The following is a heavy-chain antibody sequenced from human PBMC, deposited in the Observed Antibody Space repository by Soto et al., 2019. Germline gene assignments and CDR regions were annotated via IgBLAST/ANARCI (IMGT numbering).Heavy chain of an antibody. J-gene: IGHJ6*02. CDR3: ARDRRWYNWNHYYYYYGMDV. D-gene: IGHD1-20*01. V-gene: IGHV1-69*01. CDR1: GGTFSSYA. Sequence: QVQLVQSGAEVKKPGSSVKVSCKASGGTFSSYAISWVRQAPGQGLEWMGVIIPIFGTANYAQKFQGRVTITADETTSTAYMELSSLRSEDTAVYYCARDRRWYNWNHYYYYYGMDVWGQGTTVTVSS. CDR2: IIPIFGTA.